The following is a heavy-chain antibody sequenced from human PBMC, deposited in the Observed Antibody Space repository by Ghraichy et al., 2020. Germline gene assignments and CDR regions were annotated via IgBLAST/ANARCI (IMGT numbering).Heavy chain of an antibody. CDR1: GGSISSGGFS. V-gene: IGHV4-30-2*01. Sequence: SQTLSLTCAVSGGSISSGGFSWSWIRQPPGKGLEWIGYIYHSGSTYYNPSLKSRVTISVDRSKNQFSLKLSSVTAADTAVYYCARVSGGYGYYYGMDVWGQGTTVTVSS. J-gene: IGHJ6*02. CDR3: ARVSGGYGYYYGMDV. CDR2: IYHSGST. D-gene: IGHD5-12*01.